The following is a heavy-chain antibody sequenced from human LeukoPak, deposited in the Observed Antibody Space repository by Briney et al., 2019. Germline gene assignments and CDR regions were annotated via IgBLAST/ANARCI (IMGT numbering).Heavy chain of an antibody. V-gene: IGHV1-69*05. J-gene: IGHJ4*02. CDR2: IIPIFGTA. CDR3: ARGGWSGHSLFDY. CDR1: GGTFSSYA. D-gene: IGHD3-3*01. Sequence: SVKVPCKASGGTFSSYAISWVRQAPGQGLEWMGGIIPIFGTANYAQKFQGRVTITTDESTSTAYMELSSLRSEDTAVYYCARGGWSGHSLFDYWGQGTLVTVSS.